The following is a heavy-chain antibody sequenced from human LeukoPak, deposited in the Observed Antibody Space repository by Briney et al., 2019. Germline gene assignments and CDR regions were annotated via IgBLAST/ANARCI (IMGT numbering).Heavy chain of an antibody. D-gene: IGHD2-21*02. J-gene: IGHJ4*02. Sequence: PGGSLRLSCAASGFTFSSYAMSWVRQAQGKGLEWVSALGGSGGSTYYADSVKGRFTISRDNSKNTLYLQMNSLRAEDTAVYYCAKQLGYCGGDCYSRGNYWGQGTLVTVSS. CDR2: LGGSGGST. V-gene: IGHV3-23*01. CDR1: GFTFSSYA. CDR3: AKQLGYCGGDCYSRGNY.